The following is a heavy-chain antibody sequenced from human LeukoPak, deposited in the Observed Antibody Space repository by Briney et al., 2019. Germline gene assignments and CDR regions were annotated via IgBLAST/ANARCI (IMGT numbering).Heavy chain of an antibody. CDR3: ARDIMVYYGSGSYHYYMDV. CDR1: GFSFSFYW. V-gene: IGHV3-74*01. D-gene: IGHD3-10*01. CDR2: IKTDGSIA. Sequence: GGSLRLSCAASGFSFSFYWMHWVRQAPGKGPVWVSRIKTDGSIADYADSVKGRFTISRDNAKNTLYLQMNSLRAEDTAVYYCARDIMVYYGSGSYHYYMDVWGKGTTVTVSS. J-gene: IGHJ6*03.